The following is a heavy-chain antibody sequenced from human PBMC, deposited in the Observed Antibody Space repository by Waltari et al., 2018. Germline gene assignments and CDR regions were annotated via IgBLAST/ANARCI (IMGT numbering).Heavy chain of an antibody. V-gene: IGHV4-59*01. CDR2: ILYSGTT. J-gene: IGHJ4*02. D-gene: IGHD2-8*01. CDR3: ARYHCTSGXCQHFDH. CDR1: RGSIIGXY. Sequence: QVHLXESGPGLVKPSETLPLTXTVSRGSIIGXYWSWVRQPPGKGLEWIGSILYSGTTVXSPSLESRVTMSXDMXTNXXXLXLGSVTAAXXAVYXGARYHCTSGXCQHFDHXGQGILVTVXS.